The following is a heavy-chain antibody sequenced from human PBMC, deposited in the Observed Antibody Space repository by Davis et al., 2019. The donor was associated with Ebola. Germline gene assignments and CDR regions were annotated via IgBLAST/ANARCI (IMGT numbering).Heavy chain of an antibody. J-gene: IGHJ4*02. CDR2: IYYSGST. V-gene: IGHV4-59*08. CDR1: GGSISSYY. Sequence: PGGSLRLSCTVSGGSISSYYWSWIRQPPGKGLEWIGYIYYSGSTNYNPSLKSRVTISVDTSKNQFSLKLSSVTAADTAVYYCTRIAAGVFDYWGQGTLVTVSS. D-gene: IGHD6-13*01. CDR3: TRIAAGVFDY.